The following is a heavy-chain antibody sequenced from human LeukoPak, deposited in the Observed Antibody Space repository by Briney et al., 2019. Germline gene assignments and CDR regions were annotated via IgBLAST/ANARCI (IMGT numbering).Heavy chain of an antibody. CDR2: MNPNSGNT. J-gene: IGHJ4*02. CDR3: ARRVGYCSDGSCYSLNY. V-gene: IGHV1-8*01. Sequence: ASVKVSCKASGYTFTSYDINWVRQATGQGLEWMGWMNPNSGNTGYAQKFQGRVTMTRNTSISTAYMELSSLRSEDTAVYYCARRVGYCSDGSCYSLNYWGQGTLVTVSS. CDR1: GYTFTSYD. D-gene: IGHD2-15*01.